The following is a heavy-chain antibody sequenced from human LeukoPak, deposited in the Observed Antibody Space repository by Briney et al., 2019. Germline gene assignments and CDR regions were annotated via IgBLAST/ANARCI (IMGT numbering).Heavy chain of an antibody. V-gene: IGHV4-39*07. D-gene: IGHD4-23*01. CDR3: ERDLSGYGGNPTRPDY. CDR1: GGSISSGGYY. Sequence: PSETLSLTCTVSGGSISSGGYYGSWIRQPAGKGLEWIGSIYYSGSTYYNPSLKSRVTISVDTSKNQFSLKLSSVTAADTAVYYCERDLSGYGGNPTRPDYWGQGTLVTVSS. J-gene: IGHJ4*02. CDR2: IYYSGST.